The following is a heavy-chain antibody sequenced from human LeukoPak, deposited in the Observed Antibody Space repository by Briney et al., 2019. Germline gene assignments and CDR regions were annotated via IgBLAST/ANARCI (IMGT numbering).Heavy chain of an antibody. Sequence: SSETLSLTCTVSGGSISSYYWSWIRQPPGKGLEWIGYIYYSGSTNYNPSLKSRVTISVDTSKNQFSLKLSSVTAADTAVYYCARVRGGLGEEEFDYWGQGTLVTVSS. J-gene: IGHJ4*02. CDR2: IYYSGST. CDR1: GGSISSYY. V-gene: IGHV4-59*01. CDR3: ARVRGGLGEEEFDY. D-gene: IGHD1-26*01.